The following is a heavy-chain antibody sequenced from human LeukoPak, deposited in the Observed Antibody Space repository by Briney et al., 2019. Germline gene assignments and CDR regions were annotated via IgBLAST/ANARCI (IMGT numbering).Heavy chain of an antibody. CDR3: TRAYCSGDYYSKPHDAFDI. CDR1: GFTFSSYA. CDR2: IGGGGGCT. D-gene: IGHD2-21*02. V-gene: IGHV3-23*01. J-gene: IGHJ3*02. Sequence: GGSLRLSCAASGFTFSSYAMSWVRQAPGKGLDWVSGIGGGGGCTYYADSGKGRFTISRDNSKSTLYLQMNSQKPEDTAVHYCTRAYCSGDYYSKPHDAFDIWGQGTMVTVSS.